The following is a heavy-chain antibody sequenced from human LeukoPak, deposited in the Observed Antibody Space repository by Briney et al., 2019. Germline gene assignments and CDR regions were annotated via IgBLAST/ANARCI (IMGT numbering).Heavy chain of an antibody. CDR2: IIPIFGTA. J-gene: IGHJ6*03. V-gene: IGHV1-69*13. CDR3: ARQRYCSSTSCYGRAGYYYYYMDV. CDR1: GGTFSSYA. D-gene: IGHD2-2*01. Sequence: SVKVSCKASGGTFSSYAISWVRQAPGQGLEWMGGIIPIFGTANYAQKFQGRVTITADESTSTAYMELSSLRSEDTAMYYCARQRYCSSTSCYGRAGYYYYYMDVWGKGTTVTVSS.